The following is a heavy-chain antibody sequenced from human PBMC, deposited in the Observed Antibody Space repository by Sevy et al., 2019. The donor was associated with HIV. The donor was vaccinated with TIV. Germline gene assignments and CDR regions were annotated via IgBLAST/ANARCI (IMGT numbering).Heavy chain of an antibody. J-gene: IGHJ4*02. Sequence: GGSLRLSCAASGFTFSNYAMNWVRQAPGKGLEWVSSISSSSSYIYYADSVKGRFTISRDNAKNSLYLQMNSLRAEDTAVYYCARVKRWLQYDFDYWGQGTLVTVSS. D-gene: IGHD5-12*01. CDR3: ARVKRWLQYDFDY. CDR2: ISSSSSYI. V-gene: IGHV3-21*01. CDR1: GFTFSNYA.